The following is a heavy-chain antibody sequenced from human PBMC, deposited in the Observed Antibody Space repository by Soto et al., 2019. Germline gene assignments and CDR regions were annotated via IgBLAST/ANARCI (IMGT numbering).Heavy chain of an antibody. D-gene: IGHD3-22*01. V-gene: IGHV1-18*04. Sequence: VQLVQSGAEVKKPGASVKVSCKASGYTYTSYGISWVRQAPGQGIEWMGWISAYNGDTKFAQNLQDRVSMTTESSTSTAYMELRSLRSDDTAVYYWGRDNYERSGYFDYWGQGTLVTVS. CDR1: GYTYTSYG. J-gene: IGHJ4*02. CDR2: ISAYNGDT. CDR3: GRDNYERSGYFDY.